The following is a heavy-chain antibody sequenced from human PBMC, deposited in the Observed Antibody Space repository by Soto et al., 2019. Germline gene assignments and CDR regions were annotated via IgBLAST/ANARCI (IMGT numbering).Heavy chain of an antibody. Sequence: SETLCLTCIVSGDSVTSGSYYWTWLRQPPGKGLEWIGYISYTGRTKYNPPLQSRVTISVDTSKHDFSLNLSSVTAADTAVYFCARERGLLPYYAMNVWGHGTAVTVSS. CDR2: ISYTGRT. CDR3: ARERGLLPYYAMNV. D-gene: IGHD3-10*01. CDR1: GDSVTSGSYY. V-gene: IGHV4-61*03. J-gene: IGHJ6*02.